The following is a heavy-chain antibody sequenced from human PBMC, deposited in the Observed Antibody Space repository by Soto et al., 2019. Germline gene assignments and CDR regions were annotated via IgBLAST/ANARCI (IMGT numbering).Heavy chain of an antibody. Sequence: QVQLVEFGGGVVQPGRSLRLSCAASRFTFSNYAMHWVRQAPGKWLQWVALISFDGSTKYYADSVKGRFTISRDNSKNTLYLQMNSLRAEDTAVYYCARSPGYCSTTRCYGRDFAMDVWGQGTTVTVSS. CDR2: ISFDGSTK. CDR3: ARSPGYCSTTRCYGRDFAMDV. J-gene: IGHJ6*02. D-gene: IGHD2-2*01. V-gene: IGHV3-30-3*01. CDR1: RFTFSNYA.